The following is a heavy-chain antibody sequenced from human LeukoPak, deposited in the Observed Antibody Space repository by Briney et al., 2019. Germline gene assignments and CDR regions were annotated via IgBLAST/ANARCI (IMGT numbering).Heavy chain of an antibody. Sequence: ASVKVSCKASGYTFTSYYMHWVRQAPGQGLEWMGIINPSGGSTSYAQKFQGRVTMTRDTSISTAYMELSRLRSDDTAVYYCAREGPSGFGVDWGQGTLVTVSS. J-gene: IGHJ4*02. CDR1: GYTFTSYY. D-gene: IGHD5-12*01. V-gene: IGHV1-46*01. CDR3: AREGPSGFGVD. CDR2: INPSGGST.